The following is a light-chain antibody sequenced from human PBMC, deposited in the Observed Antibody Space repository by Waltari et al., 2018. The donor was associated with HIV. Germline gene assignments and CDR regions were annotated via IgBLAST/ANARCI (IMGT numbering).Light chain of an antibody. CDR2: DTT. V-gene: IGLV7-46*01. CDR3: LLSYAGSRPVV. CDR1: SGPVTSGHH. Sequence: QAVVTQEPSLTVSPGGTVTLTCGSSSGPVTSGHHPSWLQQKPGQAPRTLIYDTTYKHSGTPARFSGSLLGGKAALTLSGAQPEDEADYYCLLSYAGSRPVVFGGGTKLTIL. J-gene: IGLJ2*01.